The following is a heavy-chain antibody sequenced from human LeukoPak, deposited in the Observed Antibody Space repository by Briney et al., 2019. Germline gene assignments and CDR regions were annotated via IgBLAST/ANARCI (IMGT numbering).Heavy chain of an antibody. CDR1: GFTFSSYG. Sequence: GSLRLSCAASGFTFSSYGMHWVRQAPGKGLEWVACIRYDGSNKYYADSVKGRFTISRDNSKNTLYLQMNSLRAEDTAVYYCAKDVGGGGTTTNWFDPWGQGTLVTVSS. D-gene: IGHD1-7*01. CDR3: AKDVGGGGTTTNWFDP. V-gene: IGHV3-30*02. J-gene: IGHJ5*02. CDR2: IRYDGSNK.